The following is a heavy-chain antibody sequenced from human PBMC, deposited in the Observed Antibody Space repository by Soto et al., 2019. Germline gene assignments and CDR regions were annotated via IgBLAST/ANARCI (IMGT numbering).Heavy chain of an antibody. CDR2: ISYDGSNK. D-gene: IGHD4-17*01. CDR1: GFTFSSYG. CDR3: AKGGYGDNDY. Sequence: GGSLRLSCAASGFTFSSYGMHWVRQAPGKGLEWVAVISYDGSNKYYADSVKGRFTISRDNSKNTLYLQMNSLRAEDTAVYYCAKGGYGDNDYWGQGTLVTVSS. J-gene: IGHJ4*02. V-gene: IGHV3-30*18.